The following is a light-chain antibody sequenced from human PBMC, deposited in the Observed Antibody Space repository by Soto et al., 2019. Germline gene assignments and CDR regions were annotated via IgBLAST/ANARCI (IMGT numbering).Light chain of an antibody. CDR1: SSNIGSNT. J-gene: IGLJ1*01. Sequence: QSVLTQPPSASGTPGQRVTISCSGSSSNIGSNTVNWYQQLPGTAPKLLIYSNNQRPSGVPDRFSGSKSGTSASLAISGLQSEDEADYYCAAWDDSRDVFGTWTKLTVL. V-gene: IGLV1-44*01. CDR2: SNN. CDR3: AAWDDSRDV.